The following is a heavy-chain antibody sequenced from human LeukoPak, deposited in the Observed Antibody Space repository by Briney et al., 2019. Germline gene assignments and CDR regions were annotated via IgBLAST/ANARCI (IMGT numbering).Heavy chain of an antibody. V-gene: IGHV4-61*01. D-gene: IGHD2-15*01. CDR2: IYYSGST. J-gene: IGHJ4*02. Sequence: PSETLSLTCTVSGGSVSSGSYYWSWIRQPPGKGLEWIGYIYYSGSTNYNPSLKSRVTISVDTSKNQFSLKLSSVTAADTAVYYCARTPRCSGGSCYWDFDYWGQGTLVTVSS. CDR3: ARTPRCSGGSCYWDFDY. CDR1: GGSVSSGSYY.